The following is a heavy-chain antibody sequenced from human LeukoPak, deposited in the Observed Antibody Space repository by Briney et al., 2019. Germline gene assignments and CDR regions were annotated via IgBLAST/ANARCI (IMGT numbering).Heavy chain of an antibody. V-gene: IGHV1-2*02. CDR3: ARGVNYYGSGSYYPHYYYYYYMDV. CDR1: GYTFTGYY. Sequence: VSVKVSCKASGYTFTGYYMHWVRQAPGQGLEWMGWINPNSGGTNYAQKFQGRVTMTRDTSISTAYMELSRLRSDDTAVYYCARGVNYYGSGSYYPHYYYYYYMDVWGKGTTVTVSS. D-gene: IGHD3-10*01. J-gene: IGHJ6*03. CDR2: INPNSGGT.